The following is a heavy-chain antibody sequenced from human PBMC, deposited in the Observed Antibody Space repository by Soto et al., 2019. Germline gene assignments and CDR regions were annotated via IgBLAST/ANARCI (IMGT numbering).Heavy chain of an antibody. CDR3: AKARYSSTSYSNLGSFDH. Sequence: QVQLVESGGGVVQPGRSLRLSCSASGFTFSSFGMHWVRQAPGKGLEWVAVISYDGSNKYYADSVKGRFTISRDNSENTVFLQMDSLRPEESAVFYCAKARYSSTSYSNLGSFDHWGQGILVTVSS. CDR1: GFTFSSFG. J-gene: IGHJ4*02. D-gene: IGHD6-13*01. V-gene: IGHV3-30*18. CDR2: ISYDGSNK.